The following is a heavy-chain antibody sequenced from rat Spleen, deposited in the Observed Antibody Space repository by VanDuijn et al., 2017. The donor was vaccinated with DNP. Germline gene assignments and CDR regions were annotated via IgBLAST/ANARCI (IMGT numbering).Heavy chain of an antibody. Sequence: EVQLVESGGDLVQPGRSLKLSCVGSGFTFNNYWMMWIRRVPGKGLEWVTSITSSGGGTYYSDSVKGRFTISRDNAKNTLYLQMNSLRSEDTATYYCARDWDPGRGQGTLVTVSS. J-gene: IGHJ3*01. D-gene: IGHD1-4*01. CDR1: GFTFNNYW. CDR2: ITSSGGGT. CDR3: ARDWDPG. V-gene: IGHV5-31*01.